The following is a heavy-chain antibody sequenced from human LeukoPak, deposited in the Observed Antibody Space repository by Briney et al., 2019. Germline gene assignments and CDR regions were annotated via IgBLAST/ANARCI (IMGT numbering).Heavy chain of an antibody. D-gene: IGHD3-10*01. V-gene: IGHV4-38-2*02. CDR3: ARDRKPHRFSMVRGVALDY. J-gene: IGHJ4*02. Sequence: SETLSLTCTVSGYSISSGYYWGWIRQPPGKGLEWIGSIYHSGSTYYNPSLKSRVTISVDTSKNQFSLKLSSVTAADTAVYYCARDRKPHRFSMVRGVALDYWGQGTLVTVSS. CDR2: IYHSGST. CDR1: GYSISSGYY.